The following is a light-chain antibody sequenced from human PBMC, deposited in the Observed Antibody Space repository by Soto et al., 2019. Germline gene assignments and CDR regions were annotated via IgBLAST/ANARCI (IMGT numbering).Light chain of an antibody. V-gene: IGKV3-15*01. CDR3: QQYYNWHPYT. CDR1: QSVNSN. J-gene: IGKJ2*01. Sequence: EIVMTQSPATLSVSAGERATLSCRASQSVNSNLAWYQQKPGQAPRLLIYGAFTRATGIPARFSGSGSGTEFTLTISSLQADAVAVYYYQQYYNWHPYTFGQGTKLEIK. CDR2: GAF.